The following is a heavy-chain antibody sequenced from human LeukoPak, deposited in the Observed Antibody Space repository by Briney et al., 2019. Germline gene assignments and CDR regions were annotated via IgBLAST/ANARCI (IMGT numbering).Heavy chain of an antibody. CDR3: ARDGRGPDY. V-gene: IGHV3-74*01. CDR2: IESDGRT. CDR1: GFTFSSRW. J-gene: IGHJ4*02. D-gene: IGHD3/OR15-3a*01. Sequence: PGGSLRLSCAASGFTFSSRWMHWVRQVPGKGLVSVSRIESDGRTAYADSVKGRFIISRDNAKNTLYLQMNSLRVEDTAVYYCARDGRGPDYWGQGTLVTVSS.